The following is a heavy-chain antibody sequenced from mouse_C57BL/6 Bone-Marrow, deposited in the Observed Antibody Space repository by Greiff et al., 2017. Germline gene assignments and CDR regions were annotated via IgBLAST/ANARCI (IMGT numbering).Heavy chain of an antibody. V-gene: IGHV1-26*01. CDR1: GYTFTDYY. CDR2: LNPNNGGT. J-gene: IGHJ3*01. Sequence: VQLQQSGPELVKPGASVKISCQASGYTFTDYYMNWVKQSHGKSLEWIGDLNPNNGGTSYNQKFKGKATLTVDKSSRTAYMELRSLTSEDSAVYYCASPYYDYDLGFAYWGQGTLVTVSA. D-gene: IGHD2-4*01. CDR3: ASPYYDYDLGFAY.